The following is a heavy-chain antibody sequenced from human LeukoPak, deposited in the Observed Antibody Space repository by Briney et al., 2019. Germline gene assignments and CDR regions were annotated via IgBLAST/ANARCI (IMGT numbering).Heavy chain of an antibody. CDR2: IYYSGSP. V-gene: IGHV4-59*01. CDR1: GGSISSYY. Sequence: SETLSLTCTVSGGSISSYYWSWIRQPPGKGLEWIGYIYYSGSPSYNPSLKSRVTISVDTSKNQFSLKLSSVTAADTAVYFCAGGSTMIRGAADYWGQGTLVTVSP. CDR3: AGGSTMIRGAADY. J-gene: IGHJ4*02. D-gene: IGHD3-10*01.